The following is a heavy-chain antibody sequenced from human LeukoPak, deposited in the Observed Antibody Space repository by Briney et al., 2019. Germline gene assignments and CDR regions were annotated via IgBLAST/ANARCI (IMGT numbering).Heavy chain of an antibody. CDR1: GFTFSGYA. J-gene: IGHJ4*02. D-gene: IGHD3-10*01. CDR2: ISGNGGRT. V-gene: IGHV3-64D*06. Sequence: GGSLRLSCSASGFTFSGYAMYWVRQAPGKGLEYVSAISGNGGRTYYADSVKGRFTISRDNSKNTLYLQMSSLRAEDTAVYYCVRGFTYYYGSGSYVDYWGQGTLVTVSS. CDR3: VRGFTYYYGSGSYVDY.